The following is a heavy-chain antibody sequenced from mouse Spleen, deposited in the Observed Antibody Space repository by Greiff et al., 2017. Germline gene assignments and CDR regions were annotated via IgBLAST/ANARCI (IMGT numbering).Heavy chain of an antibody. V-gene: IGHV15-2*01. D-gene: IGHD1-1*01. J-gene: IGHJ4*01. Sequence: QVQLQQSGSELRSPGSSVKLSCKDFDSEVFPIAYMSWVRQKPGHGFEWIGGILPSIGRTIYGEKFEDKATLDADTLSNTAYLELNSLTSEDSAIYYCARTYYGSSYPYAMDYWGQGTSVTVSS. CDR1: DSEVFPIAY. CDR3: ARTYYGSSYPYAMDY. CDR2: ILPSIGRT.